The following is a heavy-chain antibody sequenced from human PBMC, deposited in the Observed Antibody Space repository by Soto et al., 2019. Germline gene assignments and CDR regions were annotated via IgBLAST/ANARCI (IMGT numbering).Heavy chain of an antibody. CDR3: AREPYDYIWGSSTNWFDP. CDR1: GGSISSYY. CDR2: IYYSGST. D-gene: IGHD3-16*01. Sequence: SETLSLTCTVSGGSISSYYWSWIRQPPGKGLEWIGYIYYSGSTNYNPSLKSRVTISVDTSKNQFSLKLSSVTAADTAVYYCAREPYDYIWGSSTNWFDPWGQGTLVTVSS. V-gene: IGHV4-59*01. J-gene: IGHJ5*02.